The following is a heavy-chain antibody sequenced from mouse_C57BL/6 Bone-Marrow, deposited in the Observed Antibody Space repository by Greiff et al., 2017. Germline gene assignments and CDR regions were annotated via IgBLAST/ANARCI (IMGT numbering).Heavy chain of an antibody. V-gene: IGHV1-52*01. CDR1: GYTFTSYW. J-gene: IGHJ4*01. Sequence: VQLQQPGAELVRPGSSVKLSCKASGYTFTSYWMHWVKQRPIQGLEWIGNIDPSDSETHYNQKVKDKATLTVDKSSSTAYMQLSSLTSEDSAVYYCARSLFYHSNTLYAMDCWGQGTSVTVSS. CDR2: IDPSDSET. D-gene: IGHD2-5*01. CDR3: ARSLFYHSNTLYAMDC.